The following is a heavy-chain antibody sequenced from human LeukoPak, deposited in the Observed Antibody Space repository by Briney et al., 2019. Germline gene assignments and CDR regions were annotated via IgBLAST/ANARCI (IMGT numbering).Heavy chain of an antibody. Sequence: PGGSLRLSCAASGFTVSSNYMSWVRQAPGKGLEWVSVIYSGGSTYYADSVKGRFTISRDNSKNTLYLQMNSLRAEDTAVYYCARTYSGSWYSFDYWGQGTLVTVSS. CDR2: IYSGGST. CDR3: ARTYSGSWYSFDY. V-gene: IGHV3-53*01. D-gene: IGHD6-13*01. CDR1: GFTVSSNY. J-gene: IGHJ4*02.